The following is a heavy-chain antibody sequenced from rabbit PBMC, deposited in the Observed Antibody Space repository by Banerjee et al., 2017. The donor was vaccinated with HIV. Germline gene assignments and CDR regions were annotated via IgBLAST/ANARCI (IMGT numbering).Heavy chain of an antibody. D-gene: IGHD4-1*01. J-gene: IGHJ4*01. Sequence: QQQLEESGGGLVQPGGTLTLTCKASGFTISSSYWICWVRQAPGKGLEWIGCLYTGNGKTYYASWAKGRFTISKTSSTTVTLQMTSLTAADTATYFCARDLDDVIGWNFGWWGPGTLVTVS. CDR3: ARDLDDVIGWNFGW. V-gene: IGHV1S45*01. CDR1: GFTISSSYW. CDR2: LYTGNGKT.